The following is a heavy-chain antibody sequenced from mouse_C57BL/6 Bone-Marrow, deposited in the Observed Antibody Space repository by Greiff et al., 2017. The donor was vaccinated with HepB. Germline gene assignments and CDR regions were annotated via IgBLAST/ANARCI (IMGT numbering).Heavy chain of an antibody. V-gene: IGHV1-69*01. J-gene: IGHJ4*01. Sequence: HVQLQQPGAELVMPGASVKLSCKASGYTFTSYWMHWVKQRPGQGLEWIGEIDPSDSYTNYNQKFKGKSTLTVDKSSSTAYMQLSSLTSEDSAVYYCARAPYAMDYWGQGTSVTVSS. CDR1: GYTFTSYW. CDR2: IDPSDSYT. CDR3: ARAPYAMDY.